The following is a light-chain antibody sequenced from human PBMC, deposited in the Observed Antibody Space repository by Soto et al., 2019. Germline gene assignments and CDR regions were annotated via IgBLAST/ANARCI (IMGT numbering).Light chain of an antibody. CDR3: QHRSIWPPT. CDR1: QSVSSY. CDR2: DSS. J-gene: IGKJ2*01. Sequence: EIVLTQSPATLSLSPGESATLSCGASQSVSSYLAWYQHKPGQAPGLLIYDSSNRATGIPARFSGSGSGTDFTLTISSLEPEDFAVYYCQHRSIWPPTFGQGTKLEIK. V-gene: IGKV3-11*01.